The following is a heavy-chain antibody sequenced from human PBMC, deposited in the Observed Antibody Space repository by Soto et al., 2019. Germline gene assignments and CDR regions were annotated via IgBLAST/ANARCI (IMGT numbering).Heavy chain of an antibody. Sequence: GGSLRLSCAASGFTFSSYAMHWVRQAPGKGLEWVAVISYDGSNKYYADSVKGRFTISRDNSKNTLYLQMNSQRAEDTAVYYCARGPFPGPNLTWFDPWGQGTLVTVSS. J-gene: IGHJ5*02. V-gene: IGHV3-30-3*01. D-gene: IGHD1-7*01. CDR3: ARGPFPGPNLTWFDP. CDR2: ISYDGSNK. CDR1: GFTFSSYA.